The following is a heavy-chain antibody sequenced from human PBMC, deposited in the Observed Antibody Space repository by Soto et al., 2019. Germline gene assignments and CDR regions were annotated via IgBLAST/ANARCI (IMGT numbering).Heavy chain of an antibody. CDR2: IIPIFGTA. D-gene: IGHD4-17*01. CDR3: ATGGPSLRDYYYYGMDV. Sequence: SVKVSCKASGGTFSSYAISWVRQAPGQGLEWMGGIIPIFGTANYAQKFQGRVTITADESTSTAYMELSSLRSEGTAVYYCATGGPSLRDYYYYGMDVWGQGTTVTVSS. V-gene: IGHV1-69*13. CDR1: GGTFSSYA. J-gene: IGHJ6*02.